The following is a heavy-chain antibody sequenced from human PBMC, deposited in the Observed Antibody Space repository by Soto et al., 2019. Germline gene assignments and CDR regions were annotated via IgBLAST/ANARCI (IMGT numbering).Heavy chain of an antibody. Sequence: PGGFLRLSCAASGFTVSSNYMSWVRQAPGKGLEWVSVIYSGGSTYYADSVKGRFTISRDNSKNTLYLQMNSLRAEDTAVYYCARDRGIAAAVAFDYWGQGTLVTVSS. CDR3: ARDRGIAAAVAFDY. V-gene: IGHV3-66*01. D-gene: IGHD6-13*01. J-gene: IGHJ4*02. CDR2: IYSGGST. CDR1: GFTVSSNY.